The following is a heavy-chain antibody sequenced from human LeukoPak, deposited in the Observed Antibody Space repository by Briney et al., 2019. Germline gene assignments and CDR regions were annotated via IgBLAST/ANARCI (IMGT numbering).Heavy chain of an antibody. CDR2: ISGSGGST. D-gene: IGHD3-22*01. Sequence: GGSLRLSCAASGFSFSSYAMSWVRQAPGKGLEWVSGISGSGGSTYYADSVKGRFTISRDNSKNTLYLQMNSLRAEDTAVYYCAKILQAYYYDSSGYLGSDYWGQGTLVTVSS. V-gene: IGHV3-23*01. CDR3: AKILQAYYYDSSGYLGSDY. J-gene: IGHJ4*02. CDR1: GFSFSSYA.